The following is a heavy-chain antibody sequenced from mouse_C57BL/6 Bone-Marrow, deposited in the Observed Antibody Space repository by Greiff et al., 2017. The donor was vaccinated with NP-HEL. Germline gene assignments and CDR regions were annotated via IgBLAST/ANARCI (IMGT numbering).Heavy chain of an antibody. J-gene: IGHJ3*01. Sequence: EVQLVESGPGLVKPSQSLSLTCSVTGYSITSGYYWNWIRQFPGNKLEWMGYISYDGSNNYNPSLKNRISITRDTSKNQFFLKLNSVTTEDTATYYCAKENWFAYWGQGTLVTVSA. CDR1: GYSITSGYY. CDR3: AKENWFAY. V-gene: IGHV3-6*01. CDR2: ISYDGSN.